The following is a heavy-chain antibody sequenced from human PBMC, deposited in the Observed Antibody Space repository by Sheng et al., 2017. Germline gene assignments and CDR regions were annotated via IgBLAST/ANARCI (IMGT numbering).Heavy chain of an antibody. D-gene: IGHD5-12*01. Sequence: QLQESGPGLVKPSETLSLTCTVSGASIRSYYWTWIRQPPGKGLEWIGYIYYSGNTNYNPSLKSRVTISVDTSKNQFSLKLTSVTAADTAVYYCASGATNFDYWGQGALVTVSS. CDR3: ASGATNFDY. J-gene: IGHJ4*02. CDR1: GASIRSYY. V-gene: IGHV4-59*01. CDR2: IYYSGNT.